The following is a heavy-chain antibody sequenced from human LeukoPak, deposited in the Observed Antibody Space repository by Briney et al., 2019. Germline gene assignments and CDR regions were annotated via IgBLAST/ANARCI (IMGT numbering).Heavy chain of an antibody. D-gene: IGHD6-19*01. CDR3: ARLRGWFEVRAFDV. J-gene: IGHJ3*01. CDR1: GYSFSSSW. V-gene: IGHV5-51*01. Sequence: GESLQISCKGSGYSFSSSWIGWVRQMPGKGLEWMGIIYPGDSDTKYSPSFQGQVTISVGKSISTAYLQWSSLKASDTAMYYCARLRGWFEVRAFDVWGQGTMVTVSS. CDR2: IYPGDSDT.